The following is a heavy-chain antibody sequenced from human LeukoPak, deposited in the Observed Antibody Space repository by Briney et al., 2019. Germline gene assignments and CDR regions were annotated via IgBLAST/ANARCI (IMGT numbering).Heavy chain of an antibody. V-gene: IGHV3-23*01. Sequence: GGSLRVSCVGSGFTFSSYAMNWVRQAPGKGLEWVSSITANGGGTYYADSVKGRFSISRDNSRNTLYLQVTSLRAEDTAVYYCAKLTSDTMVRGVTTDYWGQGTLVTVSS. CDR3: AKLTSDTMVRGVTTDY. CDR2: ITANGGGT. J-gene: IGHJ4*02. D-gene: IGHD3-10*01. CDR1: GFTFSSYA.